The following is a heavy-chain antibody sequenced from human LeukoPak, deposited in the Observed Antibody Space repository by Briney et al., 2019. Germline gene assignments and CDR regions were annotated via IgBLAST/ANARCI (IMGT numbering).Heavy chain of an antibody. CDR1: GYTFTGYY. D-gene: IGHD6-19*01. V-gene: IGHV1-2*02. J-gene: IGHJ4*02. CDR2: INPNSGGT. Sequence: ASVKVSCKASGYTFTGYYMHWVRQAPGQGLEWMGWINPNSGGTNYAQKFQGRVTMTRDTSISTAYMELSRLRSDDTAVYYCARGRSIAVAGRNIAPLGNDYWGQGTLVTVSS. CDR3: ARGRSIAVAGRNIAPLGNDY.